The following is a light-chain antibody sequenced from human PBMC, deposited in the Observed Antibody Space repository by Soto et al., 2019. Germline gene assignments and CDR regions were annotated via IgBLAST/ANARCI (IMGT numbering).Light chain of an antibody. CDR3: QVWDSSSDHV. V-gene: IGLV3-21*04. CDR1: NIGSKS. J-gene: IGLJ1*01. CDR2: YDS. Sequence: SYELTQPPSVSVAPGKTARITCGGNNIGSKSVHWYQQKPGQAPVLVIYYDSDRPSGIPERFSVSNSGNTATLTISRVEAGDEADYYCQVWDSSSDHVFGTGTKLTVL.